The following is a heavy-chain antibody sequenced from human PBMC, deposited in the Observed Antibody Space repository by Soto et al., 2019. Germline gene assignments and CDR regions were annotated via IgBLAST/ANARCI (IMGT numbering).Heavy chain of an antibody. D-gene: IGHD5-18*01. J-gene: IGHJ3*02. CDR3: ASLTAMPFDAFDI. CDR2: IWYDGSNK. Sequence: GGSLRLSCAASGFTFSSYGMHWVRQAPGKGLEWVAVIWYDGSNKYYADTVKGRFTNSRDNSKNTLYLKMNSLRAEDTAVYYCASLTAMPFDAFDIWGQGTMVTVSS. V-gene: IGHV3-33*01. CDR1: GFTFSSYG.